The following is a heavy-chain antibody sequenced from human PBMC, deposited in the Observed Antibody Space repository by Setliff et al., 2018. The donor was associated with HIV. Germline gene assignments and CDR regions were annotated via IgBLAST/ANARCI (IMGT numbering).Heavy chain of an antibody. J-gene: IGHJ6*03. CDR3: AKPYRGSVVRDQGYMDV. CDR1: GFTFSSYA. V-gene: IGHV3-23*01. CDR2: ISGSAGSP. D-gene: IGHD3-10*01. Sequence: GGSLRLSCAVSGFTFSSYAMSWVRQAPGKGLEWVSAISGSAGSPYYADSVKGRFTISGDNSKNTLYLQMNSLRAEDTAVYYCAKPYRGSVVRDQGYMDVWGKGTTVTVSS.